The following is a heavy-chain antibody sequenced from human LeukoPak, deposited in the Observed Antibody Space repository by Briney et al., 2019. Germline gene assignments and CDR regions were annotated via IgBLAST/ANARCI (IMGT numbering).Heavy chain of an antibody. V-gene: IGHV3-7*01. CDR3: AREVNTMVRGVTLYYFDY. Sequence: PGGSLRLSCAASGFTFSSYWMSWVRQAPGKGLEWVANIKQDGSEKYYVDSVKGRFTISRDNAKNSLYLQMNSLRAEDTAVYYCAREVNTMVRGVTLYYFDYWGQGTLVTVSS. CDR1: GFTFSSYW. J-gene: IGHJ4*02. D-gene: IGHD3-10*01. CDR2: IKQDGSEK.